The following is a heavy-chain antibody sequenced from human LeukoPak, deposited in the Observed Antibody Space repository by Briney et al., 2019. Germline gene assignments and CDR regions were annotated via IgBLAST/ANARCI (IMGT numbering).Heavy chain of an antibody. CDR2: ISAYNGKT. CDR3: ARADYDFWSGSISSFDY. J-gene: IGHJ4*02. D-gene: IGHD3-3*01. CDR1: GYTFTSYG. Sequence: GASVKVACKASGYTFTSYGISWVRQAPGQGLEWMGWISAYNGKTNYAQKLQGRVTMTTDTSTSTAYMELRSLRSDDTAVYYCARADYDFWSGSISSFDYWGQGTLVTVSS. V-gene: IGHV1-18*01.